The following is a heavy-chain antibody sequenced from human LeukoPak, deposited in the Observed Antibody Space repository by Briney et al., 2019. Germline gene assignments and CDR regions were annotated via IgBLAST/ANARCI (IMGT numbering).Heavy chain of an antibody. D-gene: IGHD6-19*01. CDR2: IYYGGRT. CDR3: ATSVTSSSGWYYGY. CDR1: GGSISSLSYY. V-gene: IGHV4-39*01. J-gene: IGHJ4*02. Sequence: PSETLSLTCSVSGGSISSLSYYWGRVRQPPGKGLEWIGSIYYGGRTYYNPSLKSRVTMPVDTSKNQFSLKLSSVTAADTAIYYCATSVTSSSGWYYGYWGQGSLVTVSS.